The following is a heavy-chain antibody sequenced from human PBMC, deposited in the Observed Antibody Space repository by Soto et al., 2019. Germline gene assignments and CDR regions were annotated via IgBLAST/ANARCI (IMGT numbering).Heavy chain of an antibody. CDR3: ARVQLYYDFWSGYYTRPRGWFDP. CDR2: IYYSGST. D-gene: IGHD3-3*01. Sequence: SETLSLTCTVSGGSVSSGSYYWSWIRQPPGKGLEWIGYIYYSGSTNYNPSLKSRVTISVDTSKNQFSLKLSSVTAADTAVYYCARVQLYYDFWSGYYTRPRGWFDPWGQGTLVTVSS. CDR1: GGSVSSGSYY. J-gene: IGHJ5*02. V-gene: IGHV4-61*01.